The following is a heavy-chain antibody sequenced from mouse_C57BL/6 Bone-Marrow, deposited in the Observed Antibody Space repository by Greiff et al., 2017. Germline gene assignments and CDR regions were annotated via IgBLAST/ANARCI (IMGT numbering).Heavy chain of an antibody. Sequence: QVQLQQPGAELVRPGTSVKLSCKASGYTFTSYWMHWVKQRPGQGLEWIGVIDPSDSYTNYNQKFKGKATLTVDTSSSKAYMQLSSLTSEDSAVYYCARRARLRRRRPYYVDYGGQGTTLTVAS. D-gene: IGHD2-2*01. CDR1: GYTFTSYW. CDR3: ARRARLRRRRPYYVDY. CDR2: IDPSDSYT. V-gene: IGHV1-59*01. J-gene: IGHJ2*01.